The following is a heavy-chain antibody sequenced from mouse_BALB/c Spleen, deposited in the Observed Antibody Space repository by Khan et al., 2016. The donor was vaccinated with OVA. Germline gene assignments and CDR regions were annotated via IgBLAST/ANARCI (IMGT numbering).Heavy chain of an antibody. J-gene: IGHJ2*01. D-gene: IGHD1-1*01. CDR3: ASMGTISTVVITDVDY. V-gene: IGHV3-2*02. CDR1: GYSITSDYA. Sequence: EVQLQESGPGLVKPSQSLSLTCTVSGYSITSDYAWNWIRQFPGTKLEWMGYIKYSGSTSYNPSLKSRFSITRHTSTNPFFLQLSSVTTEDTASYYWASMGTISTVVITDVDYRGQGTTLTVSS. CDR2: IKYSGST.